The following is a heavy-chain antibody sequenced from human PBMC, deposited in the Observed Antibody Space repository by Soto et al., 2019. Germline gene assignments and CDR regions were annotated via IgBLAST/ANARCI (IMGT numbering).Heavy chain of an antibody. D-gene: IGHD2-21*02. CDR3: AKESSLAYCGGDCYSAPDV. CDR2: ISGSGGST. J-gene: IGHJ6*02. CDR1: GFTFSSYA. V-gene: IGHV3-23*01. Sequence: GGSLRLSCAASGFTFSSYAMSWVRQAPGKGLEWVSAISGSGGSTYYADSVKGRFTISRDNSKNTLYLQMSSLRAEDTAVYYCAKESSLAYCGGDCYSAPDVWGQGTTVTV.